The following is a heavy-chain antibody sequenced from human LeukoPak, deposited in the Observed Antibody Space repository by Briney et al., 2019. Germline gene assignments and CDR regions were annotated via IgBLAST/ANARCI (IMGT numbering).Heavy chain of an antibody. CDR2: IYYSGST. D-gene: IGHD1-26*01. CDR3: ARFVGWGARRYYYYYMDV. Sequence: SETLSLTCTVSDGSISSYYWSWIRQPLGKGLEWIGYIYYSGSTNYNPSLKSRVTMSVDTSKNQFSLKLSSVSSADTAVYFCARFVGWGARRYYYYYMDVWGKGTTVTISS. J-gene: IGHJ6*03. CDR1: DGSISSYY. V-gene: IGHV4-59*01.